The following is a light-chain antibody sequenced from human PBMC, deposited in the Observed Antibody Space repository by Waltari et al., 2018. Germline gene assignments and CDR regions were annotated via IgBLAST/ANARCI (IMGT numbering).Light chain of an antibody. CDR2: EVS. Sequence: QSALTQPASVSGSPGQSITISCIGTSSDVGAYNFVSWYQQHPGKAPKLMIYEVSNRPSGVSNRFSGSKSGNTASLTISGLQAEDEAEYYCASYRTNARVFGGGTRLTVL. CDR1: SSDVGAYNF. CDR3: ASYRTNARV. J-gene: IGLJ3*02. V-gene: IGLV2-14*01.